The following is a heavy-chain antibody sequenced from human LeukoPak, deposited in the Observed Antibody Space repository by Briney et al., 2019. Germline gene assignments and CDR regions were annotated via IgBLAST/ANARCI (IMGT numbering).Heavy chain of an antibody. V-gene: IGHV1-18*01. CDR3: GLSGNYYYYYMDV. Sequence: ASVKVPCKASGYTFTSYGISWVRQAPGQGLEWMGWISAYNGNTNYAQKLQGRVTMTTDTSTSTAYMELSSLRSDDTAIYYCGLSGNYYYYYMDVWGKGTTVTISS. D-gene: IGHD6-25*01. CDR1: GYTFTSYG. CDR2: ISAYNGNT. J-gene: IGHJ6*03.